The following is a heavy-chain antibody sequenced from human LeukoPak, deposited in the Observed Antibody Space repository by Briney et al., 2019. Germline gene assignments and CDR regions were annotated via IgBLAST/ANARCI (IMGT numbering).Heavy chain of an antibody. D-gene: IGHD2-15*01. Sequence: ASVKVSCKASGGTFSSYAISWVRQAPGLGLEWMGGIIPIFGTANYAQKFQGRVTITADESTSTAYMELSSLRSEDTAVYYCARGSSGGSCYSCWFDPWGQGILVTVSS. CDR2: IIPIFGTA. CDR3: ARGSSGGSCYSCWFDP. CDR1: GGTFSSYA. J-gene: IGHJ5*02. V-gene: IGHV1-69*13.